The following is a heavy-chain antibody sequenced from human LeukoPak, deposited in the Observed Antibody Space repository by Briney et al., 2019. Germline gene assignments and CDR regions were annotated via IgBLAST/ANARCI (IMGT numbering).Heavy chain of an antibody. CDR1: VYTFTDYY. D-gene: IGHD1-26*01. CDR3: ARADDGTYTSLDH. CDR2: INPNSGGT. V-gene: IGHV1-2*02. J-gene: IGHJ4*02. Sequence: ASVKVSCRASVYTFTDYYIHWVRQAPGQGLEWMGWINPNSGGTKHAQKFQGRVTMTRDKSISTAYMELSSLRSDDTAVYYCARADDGTYTSLDHWGQGTLVTVSS.